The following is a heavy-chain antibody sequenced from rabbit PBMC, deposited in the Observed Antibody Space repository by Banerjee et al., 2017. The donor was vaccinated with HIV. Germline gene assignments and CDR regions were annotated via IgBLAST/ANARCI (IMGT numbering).Heavy chain of an antibody. CDR2: IYSTSGTT. J-gene: IGHJ4*01. Sequence: QEQLEESGGDLVKPEGSLTLTCKASGFSLNNNYVMRWVRQAPGKGLEWIASIYSTSGTTYYATWAKGRFTISKTSSTTVTLQMTSLTAADTATYFCASDIYGYGAFNLWGQGTLVTVS. CDR1: GFSLNNNYV. D-gene: IGHD6-1*01. V-gene: IGHV1S45*01. CDR3: ASDIYGYGAFNL.